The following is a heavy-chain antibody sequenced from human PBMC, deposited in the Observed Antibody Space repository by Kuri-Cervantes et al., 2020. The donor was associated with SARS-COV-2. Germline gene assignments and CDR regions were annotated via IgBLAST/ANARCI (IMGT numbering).Heavy chain of an antibody. V-gene: IGHV3-23*01. CDR2: ISGSGGST. J-gene: IGHJ4*02. CDR1: GFTFSNYG. Sequence: GGSLRLSCAASGFTFSNYGMTWVRQAPGRGLEWVSAISGSGGSTYYADSVKGRFTISRDDSKNTLYLQVSSLRAEDSAVYYCAKHVRIVGASGGDYWGQGALVTGSS. CDR3: AKHVRIVGASGGDY. D-gene: IGHD1-26*01.